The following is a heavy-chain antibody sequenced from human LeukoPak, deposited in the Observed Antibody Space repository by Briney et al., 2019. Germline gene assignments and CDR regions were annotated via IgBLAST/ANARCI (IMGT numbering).Heavy chain of an antibody. Sequence: TGGSLRLSCAASGFTFSSYAMSWVRQAPGKGLEWVSAISGSGGSTYYADSVKGRFTISRDNSKNTLYLQMNSLRAEDTAVYYCAKARRSRMEQLVRTPSGGMDVWGQGTTVTVSS. CDR1: GFTFSSYA. D-gene: IGHD6-13*01. CDR2: ISGSGGST. CDR3: AKARRSRMEQLVRTPSGGMDV. J-gene: IGHJ6*02. V-gene: IGHV3-23*01.